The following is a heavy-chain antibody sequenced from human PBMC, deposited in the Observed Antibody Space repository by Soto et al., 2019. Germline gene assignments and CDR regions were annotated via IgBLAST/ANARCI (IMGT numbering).Heavy chain of an antibody. D-gene: IGHD3-10*01. V-gene: IGHV4-39*01. CDR2: IYYSGST. CDR3: ARLIGRGVIPYFDS. Sequence: SETLSLTCTVSGGSISSSSYYWGWVRQPPGKGLEWTGSIYYSGSTYYNPSLKSRVTISVDTSKNQFSLKLSSVTAADTAVYYCARLIGRGVIPYFDSWGQGTLVTVSS. CDR1: GGSISSSSYY. J-gene: IGHJ5*01.